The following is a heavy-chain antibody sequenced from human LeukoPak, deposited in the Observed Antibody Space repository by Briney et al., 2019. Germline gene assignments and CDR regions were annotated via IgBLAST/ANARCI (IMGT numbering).Heavy chain of an antibody. D-gene: IGHD3-10*01. CDR3: ARDGYYGSGSYSETGIAAFDI. CDR1: GYTFTSYA. CDR2: INTNTGNP. J-gene: IGHJ3*02. Sequence: ASVKVSCKASGYTFTSYAMNWVRQAPGQGLEWMGWINTNTGNPTYAQGFTGRFVFSLDTSVSTAYLQISSLKAEDTAVYYCARDGYYGSGSYSETGIAAFDIWGQGTMVTVSS. V-gene: IGHV7-4-1*02.